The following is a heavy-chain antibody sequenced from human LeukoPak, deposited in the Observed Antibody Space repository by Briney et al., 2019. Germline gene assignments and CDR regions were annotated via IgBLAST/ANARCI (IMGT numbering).Heavy chain of an antibody. CDR1: GGSISSYY. CDR3: ARYKKGSSCYDY. CDR2: IYYSGST. Sequence: SETLSLTCTVSGGSISSYYWSWIRQSPGKGLEWIGYIYYSGSTNYNPSLKSRVTISVDTSKNQVSLKLSSVTAADTAVYYCARYKKGSSCYDYWGQGTLVTVSS. V-gene: IGHV4-59*01. D-gene: IGHD2-2*01. J-gene: IGHJ4*02.